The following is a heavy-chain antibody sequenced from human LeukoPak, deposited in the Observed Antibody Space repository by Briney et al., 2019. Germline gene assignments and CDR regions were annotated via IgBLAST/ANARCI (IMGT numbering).Heavy chain of an antibody. CDR1: GGYISTDY. CDR2: VYYTGST. CDR3: ARPGVGSGRYGAFDI. V-gene: IGHV4-59*01. J-gene: IGHJ3*02. Sequence: SETLSLTCTVSGGYISTDYWSWIRQPPGKGLEWIGYVYYTGSTNYNPSLKSRVTISVDTSKNQLSLKLGSVTAADTAVFYCARPGVGSGRYGAFDIWGQGTMVTVSS. D-gene: IGHD5-18*01.